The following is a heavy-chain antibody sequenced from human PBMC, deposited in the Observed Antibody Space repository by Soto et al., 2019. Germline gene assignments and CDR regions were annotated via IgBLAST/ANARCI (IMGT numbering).Heavy chain of an antibody. D-gene: IGHD3-22*01. CDR3: ARALQTYYYDSSGYYYPNYFDY. J-gene: IGHJ4*02. V-gene: IGHV3-48*02. CDR1: GFTFSSYS. CDR2: ISSSSSTI. Sequence: HPGGSLRLSCAASGFTFSSYSMNWVRQAPGKGLEWVSYISSSSSTIYYADSVKGRFTISRDNAKNSLYLQMNSLRDEDTAVYYCARALQTYYYDSSGYYYPNYFDYWGQGTLVTVSS.